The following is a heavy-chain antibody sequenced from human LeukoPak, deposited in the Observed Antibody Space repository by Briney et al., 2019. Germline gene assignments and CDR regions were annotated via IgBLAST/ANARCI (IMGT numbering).Heavy chain of an antibody. D-gene: IGHD3-22*01. Sequence: ETLSLTCTVSAYSISTDYYWGWIRQPPGKGLEWIGYIYYSGSTYYNPPLKSRVTISVDTSKNQFSLKLSSVTAADTAVYYCARAGSSGYYRVPLDWFDPWGQGTLVTVSS. CDR1: AYSISTDYY. J-gene: IGHJ5*02. CDR2: IYYSGST. CDR3: ARAGSSGYYRVPLDWFDP. V-gene: IGHV4-38-2*02.